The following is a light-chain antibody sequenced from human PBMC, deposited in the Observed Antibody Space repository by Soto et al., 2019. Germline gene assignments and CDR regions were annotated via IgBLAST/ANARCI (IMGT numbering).Light chain of an antibody. Sequence: QSVLTQPRSVSGSPGQSVTISCTGTSSDVGGYNYVSWYQQHPGKAPKPMIYDVSKRPSGVPDRFSGSKSGNTASLTISGLQAEDEADYYCCSYACSQEVFGTGTKVTVL. CDR2: DVS. V-gene: IGLV2-11*01. J-gene: IGLJ1*01. CDR1: SSDVGGYNY. CDR3: CSYACSQEV.